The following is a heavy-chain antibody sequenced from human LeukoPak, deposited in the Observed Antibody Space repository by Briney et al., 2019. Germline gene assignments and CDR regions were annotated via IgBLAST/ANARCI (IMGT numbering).Heavy chain of an antibody. D-gene: IGHD6-19*01. J-gene: IGHJ1*01. CDR1: GYAFTSYD. CDR2: MNPNSGNT. CDR3: AETIAVAGKDFQH. V-gene: IGHV1-8*01. Sequence: ASVKVSCKASGYAFTSYDINWVRQATEQGLEWMGWMNPNSGNTGYAQKFQGRVTMTRNTSISTAYMELSSLRSEDTAVYYCAETIAVAGKDFQHWGQGTLVTVSS.